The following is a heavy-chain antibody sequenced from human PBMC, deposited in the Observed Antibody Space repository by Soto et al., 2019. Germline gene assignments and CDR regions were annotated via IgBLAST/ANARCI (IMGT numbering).Heavy chain of an antibody. Sequence: PGGSLRLSCAASGFIFGDFGVTWVRQAPGKGLEWVASISSSGSHTHYADSVRGRLTVSRDNAKNTVYLQMNSLRVEDTAVYYCIRDRTTVTLFDYWGQGALVTVSS. D-gene: IGHD4-4*01. CDR2: ISSSGSHT. CDR1: GFIFGDFG. CDR3: IRDRTTVTLFDY. V-gene: IGHV3-21*01. J-gene: IGHJ4*02.